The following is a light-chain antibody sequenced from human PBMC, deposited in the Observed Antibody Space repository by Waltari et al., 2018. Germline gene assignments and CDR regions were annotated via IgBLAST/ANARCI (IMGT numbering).Light chain of an antibody. CDR3: CSFTDTSIWV. J-gene: IGLJ3*02. CDR1: NRDTGKYAL. Sequence: QSALTQPASVSGSPGQSITISCTGTNRDTGKYALLPWYQQHPGQAPKPLIYEVTQRPSGVSNHFSGSKSGNTASLTISGLQPEDEANYYCCSFTDTSIWVFGGGTKLTVL. CDR2: EVT. V-gene: IGLV2-23*02.